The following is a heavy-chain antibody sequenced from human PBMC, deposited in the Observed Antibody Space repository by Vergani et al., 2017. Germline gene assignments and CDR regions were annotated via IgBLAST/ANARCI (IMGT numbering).Heavy chain of an antibody. CDR1: GFTLNHYA. D-gene: IGHD1-1*01. J-gene: IGHJ6*04. Sequence: EVQLLESGGDLVQPGGSLRLSCAASGFTLNHYAMHWVRQAPGKGLEWVSHISPGASTVSYTDSVTGRFPVSRDNDNNSLTLDMTTLRVEDRAVYYCAKNPVIYTTGHYYAMDVGGKGTRVTVSS. CDR2: ISPGASTV. CDR3: AKNPVIYTTGHYYAMDV. V-gene: IGHV3-48*01.